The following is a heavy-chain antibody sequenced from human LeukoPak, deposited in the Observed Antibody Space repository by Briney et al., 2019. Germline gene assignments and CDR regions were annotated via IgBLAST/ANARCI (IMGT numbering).Heavy chain of an antibody. CDR3: ARGAHDYGGNSGY. Sequence: SETLSLTCAVYGGSFSGYYWSWIRQPPGKGLEWIGEINHSGSTNYNPSLKSRVTISVDTSKNQFSLKLSSVTAADTAVYYCARGAHDYGGNSGYWGQGTLVTVSS. D-gene: IGHD4-23*01. J-gene: IGHJ4*02. CDR1: GGSFSGYY. CDR2: INHSGST. V-gene: IGHV4-34*01.